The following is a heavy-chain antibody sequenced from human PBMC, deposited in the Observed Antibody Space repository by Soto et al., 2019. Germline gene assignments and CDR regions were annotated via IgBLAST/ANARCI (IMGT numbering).Heavy chain of an antibody. V-gene: IGHV3-7*01. CDR1: GFNLSRYW. CDR3: ARPMIVGVNYGMDV. D-gene: IGHD3-3*01. Sequence: RLGESGGGLVQPGGSLRLSCVAPGFNLSRYWMNWVRQAPGKGLEWVANINRDGGARNYAASVRGRFTMSRDSAGNSVILEMNSLRGDDACGYFCARPMIVGVNYGMDVLGHGTTVSVSS. J-gene: IGHJ6*02. CDR2: INRDGGAR.